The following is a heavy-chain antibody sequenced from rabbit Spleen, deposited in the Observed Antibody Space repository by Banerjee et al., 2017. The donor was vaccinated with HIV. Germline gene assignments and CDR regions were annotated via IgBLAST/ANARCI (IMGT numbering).Heavy chain of an antibody. CDR2: IDTNDGDT. V-gene: IGHV1S45*01. CDR3: ARDLVGVIGWNFNL. J-gene: IGHJ4*01. Sequence: QQQLEESGGGLVQPGESLKLSCTGSGVDFSSYGISWVRQAPGKGPEWIAYIDTNDGDTDYANWPKGRFTISKTSSTTVTLQMTSLTAADTATYFCARDLVGVIGWNFNLWGPGTLVTVS. CDR1: GVDFSSYG. D-gene: IGHD1-1*01.